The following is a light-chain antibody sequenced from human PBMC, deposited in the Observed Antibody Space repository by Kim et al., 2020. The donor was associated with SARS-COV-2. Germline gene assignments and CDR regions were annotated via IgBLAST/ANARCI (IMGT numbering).Light chain of an antibody. J-gene: IGKJ1*01. Sequence: ASVGGIVTITCRASQGIRNDLGWYQQKPGKAPQLLIYSASSLETGVPSRFSGSGSGTDFTLTISSLQPEDSATYFCLQDFNYPRTFGQGTKVDIK. CDR3: LQDFNYPRT. V-gene: IGKV1-6*01. CDR1: QGIRND. CDR2: SAS.